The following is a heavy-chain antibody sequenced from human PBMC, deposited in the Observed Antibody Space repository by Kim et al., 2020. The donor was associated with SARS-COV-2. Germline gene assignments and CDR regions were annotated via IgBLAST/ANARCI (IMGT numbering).Heavy chain of an antibody. CDR2: INHSGST. J-gene: IGHJ6*02. CDR3: ARGAVGCSSTSCISGLRGMDV. V-gene: IGHV4-34*01. CDR1: GGSFSGYY. Sequence: SETLSLTCAVYGGSFSGYYWSWIRQPPGKGLEWIGEINHSGSTNYNPSLKSRVTISVDTSKNQFSLKLSSVTAADTAVYYCARGAVGCSSTSCISGLRGMDVWGQGTTVTVSS. D-gene: IGHD2-2*01.